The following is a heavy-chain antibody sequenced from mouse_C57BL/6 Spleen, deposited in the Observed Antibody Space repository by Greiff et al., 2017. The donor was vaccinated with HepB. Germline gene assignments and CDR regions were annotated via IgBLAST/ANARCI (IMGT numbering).Heavy chain of an antibody. J-gene: IGHJ4*01. Sequence: EVKVVESGGGLVQPGGSLKLSCAASGFTFSDYYMYWVRQTPEKRLEWVAYISNGGGSTYYPDTVKGRFTISRDNAKNTLYLQMSRLKSEDTAMYYCARHDPLMDYWGQGTSVTVSS. CDR1: GFTFSDYY. CDR2: ISNGGGST. V-gene: IGHV5-12*01. CDR3: ARHDPLMDY.